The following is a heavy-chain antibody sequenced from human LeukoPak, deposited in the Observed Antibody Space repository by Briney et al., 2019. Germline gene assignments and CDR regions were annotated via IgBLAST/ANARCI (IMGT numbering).Heavy chain of an antibody. CDR3: ARQKYYDTSGYAIDY. Sequence: SETLSLTCTVSGGSISSSNYYWGWIRQPPGKGLEWIGSIYCSGTTYYNPSLKSRVTISVDTSKNQFSLNLSSVTAADTAVYYCARQKYYDTSGYAIDYWGQGTLVTVSS. J-gene: IGHJ4*02. CDR1: GGSISSSNYY. D-gene: IGHD3-22*01. CDR2: IYCSGTT. V-gene: IGHV4-39*01.